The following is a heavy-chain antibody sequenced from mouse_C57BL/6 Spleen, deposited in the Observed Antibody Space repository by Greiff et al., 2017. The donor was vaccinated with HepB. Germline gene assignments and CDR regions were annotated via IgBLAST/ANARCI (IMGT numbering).Heavy chain of an antibody. CDR3: ARHGSSLYFDV. J-gene: IGHJ1*03. D-gene: IGHD1-1*01. CDR1: GYTFTSYW. CDR2: IDPSDSET. V-gene: IGHV1-52*01. Sequence: VQLQQPGAELVRPGSSVKLSCKASGYTFTSYWMHWVKQRPIQGLEWIGNIDPSDSETHYNQKFKDKATLTVDKSSSTAYMQLSSLTSEDSAVYYCARHGSSLYFDVWGTGTTVTVSS.